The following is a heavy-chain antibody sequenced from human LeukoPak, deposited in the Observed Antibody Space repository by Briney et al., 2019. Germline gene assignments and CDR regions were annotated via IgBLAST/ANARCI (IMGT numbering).Heavy chain of an antibody. CDR1: GGTFSSYA. V-gene: IGHV1-69*01. CDR3: ARDPKYYDILTGYDYYYGMDV. Sequence: GSSVKVSCKASGGTFSSYAISWVRQAPGQGLEWMGGIIPIFGTANYAQKFQGRVTITADESTSTAYMELSSLRSEDTAVYYCARDPKYYDILTGYDYYYGMDVWGQGTTVTVSS. J-gene: IGHJ6*02. D-gene: IGHD3-9*01. CDR2: IIPIFGTA.